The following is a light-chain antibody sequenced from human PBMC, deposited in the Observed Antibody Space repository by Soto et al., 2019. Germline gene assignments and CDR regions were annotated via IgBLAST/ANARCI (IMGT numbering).Light chain of an antibody. J-gene: IGKJ3*01. Sequence: EIVLTQSPGTLSLSPGERATLSCRASQSVNSNYLVWYQQKPGQAPRLLIYGASTRAAGITDRFSGSGSGTEFTLTIIRLEPEDVAVYYCQHYDNSPLFGPGTKVDI. CDR1: QSVNSNY. CDR3: QHYDNSPL. CDR2: GAS. V-gene: IGKV3-20*01.